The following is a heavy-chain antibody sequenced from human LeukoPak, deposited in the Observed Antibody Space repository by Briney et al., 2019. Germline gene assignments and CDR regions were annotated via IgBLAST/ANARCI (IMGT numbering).Heavy chain of an antibody. D-gene: IGHD3-22*01. V-gene: IGHV1-69*05. CDR3: ARASGDYYDSSGVGYFDY. J-gene: IGHJ4*02. CDR2: IIPIFGTA. CDR1: GGTFSSYA. Sequence: ASVKLSCKASGGTFSSYAISWVRQAPGQGLEWMGGIIPIFGTANYAQKFQGRVTITTDESTSTAYMELSSLRSEDTAVYYCARASGDYYDSSGVGYFDYWGQGTLVTVSS.